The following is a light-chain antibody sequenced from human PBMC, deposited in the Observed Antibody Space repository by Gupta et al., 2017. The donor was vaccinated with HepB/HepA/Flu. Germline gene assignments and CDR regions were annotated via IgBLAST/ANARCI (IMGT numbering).Light chain of an antibody. Sequence: QAGLTQPPSVSKGLRQTATLTCTGNSNNVGDQGAAWLQQHQGHPPKLLSYRNNNRPSGISERFSASRSGNTASLTITGLQPDDEADYYCSAWDSSRTGVVFGGGTKLTVL. CDR2: RNN. V-gene: IGLV10-54*04. J-gene: IGLJ2*01. CDR1: SNNVGDQG. CDR3: SAWDSSRTGVV.